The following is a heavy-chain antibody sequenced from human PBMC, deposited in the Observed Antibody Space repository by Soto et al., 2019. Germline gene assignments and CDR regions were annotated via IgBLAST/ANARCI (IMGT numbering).Heavy chain of an antibody. J-gene: IGHJ4*02. D-gene: IGHD4-17*01. CDR3: ATRAYYGDFVLRYFDY. CDR1: GYTLTELS. V-gene: IGHV1-24*01. Sequence: ASVKVSCKVSGYTLTELSMHWVRQAPGKELEWMGGFDPEDGETIYAQKFQGRVTMTEDTSTDTAYMELSSLRSEDTAVYYCATRAYYGDFVLRYFDYWGQGTLVTVSS. CDR2: FDPEDGET.